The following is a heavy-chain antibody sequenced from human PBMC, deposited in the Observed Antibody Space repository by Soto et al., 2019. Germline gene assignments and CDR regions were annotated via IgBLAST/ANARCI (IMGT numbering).Heavy chain of an antibody. CDR1: GGTFSSYA. J-gene: IGHJ4*02. V-gene: IGHV1-69*12. D-gene: IGHD6-19*01. CDR2: IIPIFGTA. CDR3: ARGLRDSSGWKFDY. Sequence: QVQLVQSGAEVKKPGSSVKVSCKASGGTFSSYAISWVRQAPGQGLEWMGGIIPIFGTANYAQKFQGRVTITADESTRKAYMEPGSLRSEDTAVDYCARGLRDSSGWKFDYWGQGTLVTVSS.